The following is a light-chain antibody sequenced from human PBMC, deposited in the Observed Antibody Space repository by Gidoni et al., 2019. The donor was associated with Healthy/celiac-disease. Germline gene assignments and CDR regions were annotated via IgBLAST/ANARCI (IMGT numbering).Light chain of an antibody. J-gene: IGLJ3*02. CDR2: EVS. Sequence: QSALTQPASVSGSPGPSITISCTGTSSDFGGYNYVSWYQQHPGKAPKLMIYEVSNRPSGVSNRFSGSKSGNTASLTISGLQAEDEADYYCSSYTSSSTRVFGGGTKLTVL. CDR1: SSDFGGYNY. CDR3: SSYTSSSTRV. V-gene: IGLV2-14*01.